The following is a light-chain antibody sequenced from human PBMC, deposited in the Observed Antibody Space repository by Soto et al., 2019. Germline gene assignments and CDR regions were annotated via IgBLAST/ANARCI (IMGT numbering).Light chain of an antibody. CDR1: QSVTSSY. Sequence: EIVLTQSRGTLSLSPGERATLSCRASQSVTSSYLAWYQQKPGQAPRLLIYGASSRATGIPDRFSGSGSGTDFILTISRLEPEDFAVYYCQQYGSTPVTFGQGTKVDI. V-gene: IGKV3-20*01. CDR2: GAS. J-gene: IGKJ1*01. CDR3: QQYGSTPVT.